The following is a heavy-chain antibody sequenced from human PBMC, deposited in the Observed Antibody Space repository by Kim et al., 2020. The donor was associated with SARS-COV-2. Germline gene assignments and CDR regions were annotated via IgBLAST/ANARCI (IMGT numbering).Heavy chain of an antibody. CDR2: IKSKTDGGTT. D-gene: IGHD5-12*01. V-gene: IGHV3-15*01. CDR3: ATGNSGFGDFFDY. CDR1: GFTFSNAW. Sequence: GGSLRLSCAGSGFTFSNAWINWVRQAPGKGLEWVGRIKSKTDGGTTDYAAPVKGRFTISRDDSKNTVYLQMNSLKTEDTPLYYCATGNSGFGDFFDYWGQGSLVTVSS. J-gene: IGHJ4*02.